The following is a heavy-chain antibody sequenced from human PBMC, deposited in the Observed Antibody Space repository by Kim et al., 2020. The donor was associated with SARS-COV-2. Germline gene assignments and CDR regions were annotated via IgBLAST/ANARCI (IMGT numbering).Heavy chain of an antibody. CDR2: IKDDGSEK. D-gene: IGHD2-2*01. Sequence: GGSLRLSCVASEFTFSRYWMSWVRQAPGKGLEWVANIKDDGSEKYYVDSVKGRFNISRDNGKNSLYLQMNSLRVEDTAMYYCVRGIYAGWPWGPGTLVTVSS. CDR3: VRGIYAGWP. CDR1: EFTFSRYW. V-gene: IGHV3-7*01. J-gene: IGHJ4*02.